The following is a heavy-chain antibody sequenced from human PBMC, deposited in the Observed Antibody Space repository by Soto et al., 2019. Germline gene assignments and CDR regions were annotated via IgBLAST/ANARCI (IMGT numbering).Heavy chain of an antibody. D-gene: IGHD3-16*01. J-gene: IGHJ6*02. CDR3: AREGEMPYYYYGLDV. CDR2: IIPMFGTA. CDR1: GGTFSSYA. V-gene: IGHV1-69*13. Sequence: ASVKVSCKTSGGTFSSYAISWVRQAPGQGLEWMGGIIPMFGTANYAQKFQGRVTITADESTSTAYMELSSLRSEDTAVYYCAREGEMPYYYYGLDVWGQGTTVTVSS.